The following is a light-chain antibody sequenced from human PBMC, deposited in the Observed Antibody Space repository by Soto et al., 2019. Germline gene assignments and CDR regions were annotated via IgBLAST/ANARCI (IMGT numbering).Light chain of an antibody. Sequence: QTVVTQEPSFSVSPGGTVTLTCGLSSGSVSTSYYPSWYQQTPGQAPRTLIYSTHTRSSGVPDRFSGSILGNKAALTITGAQADDESGYYCVLYMGSGIPLFGGGTKLTVL. CDR3: VLYMGSGIPL. V-gene: IGLV8-61*01. CDR2: STH. J-gene: IGLJ2*01. CDR1: SGSVSTSYY.